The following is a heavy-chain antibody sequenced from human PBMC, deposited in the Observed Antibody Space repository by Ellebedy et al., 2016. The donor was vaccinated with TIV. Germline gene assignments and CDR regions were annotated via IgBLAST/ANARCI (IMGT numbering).Heavy chain of an antibody. Sequence: GESLKISCAASGFTFSSYAMSWVRQAPGKGLEWVSVISGSGDSTYYADSVKGRFTLSRDNSKNTLYLQINSLRAEDTAVYYCAKCDRTTVTTGAAVQHWGQGTLVTVSS. V-gene: IGHV3-23*01. CDR1: GFTFSSYA. CDR2: ISGSGDST. J-gene: IGHJ1*01. D-gene: IGHD4-11*01. CDR3: AKCDRTTVTTGAAVQH.